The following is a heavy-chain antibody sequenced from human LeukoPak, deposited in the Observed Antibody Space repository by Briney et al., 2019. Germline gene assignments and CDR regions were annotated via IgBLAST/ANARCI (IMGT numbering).Heavy chain of an antibody. J-gene: IGHJ4*02. Sequence: GGPLRLSCAASGFTFSSYGMHWVRQAPGKGLEWVAVISYDGSNKYYADSVKGRFTISRDNSKNTLYLQMNSLRAEDTAVYYCAKGRPVDYWGQGTLVTVSS. CDR2: ISYDGSNK. V-gene: IGHV3-30*18. CDR3: AKGRPVDY. CDR1: GFTFSSYG.